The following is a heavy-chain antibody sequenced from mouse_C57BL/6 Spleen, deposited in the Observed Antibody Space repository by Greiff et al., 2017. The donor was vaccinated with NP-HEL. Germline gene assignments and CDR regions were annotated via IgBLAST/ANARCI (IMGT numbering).Heavy chain of an antibody. V-gene: IGHV5-16*01. D-gene: IGHD2-3*01. CDR3: ARDDDGWLGD. J-gene: IGHJ3*01. CDR1: GFTFSDYY. Sequence: EVTLVESEGGLVQPGSSMKLSCTASGFTFSDYYMAWVRQVPEKGLDWVAIINYDGSSTYYIDPLKSSFIITIDNAKNILNLQMINLKSDYCATYSCARDDDGWLGDWGQGTLVTVSA. CDR2: INYDGSST.